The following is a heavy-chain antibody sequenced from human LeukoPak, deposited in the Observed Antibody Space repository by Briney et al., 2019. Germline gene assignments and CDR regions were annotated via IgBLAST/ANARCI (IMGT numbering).Heavy chain of an antibody. J-gene: IGHJ4*02. V-gene: IGHV3-7*01. CDR3: AYDYHAY. Sequence: GGSLRLSCAASGFIFSNYWMSWVRQAPGKGLEWVANIKLDGSEKHYVDSVKGRFTISRDNAQNSLYLQMNSLRAEDTAVYYCAYDYHAYWGQGTLVIVSS. CDR1: GFIFSNYW. D-gene: IGHD4-11*01. CDR2: IKLDGSEK.